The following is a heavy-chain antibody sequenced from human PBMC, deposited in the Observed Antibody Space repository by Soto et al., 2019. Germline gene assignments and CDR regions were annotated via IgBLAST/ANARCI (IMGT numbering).Heavy chain of an antibody. CDR1: GGSISSRDYY. J-gene: IGHJ4*02. V-gene: IGHV4-30-4*01. D-gene: IGHD3-16*01. CDR3: ARGITPEFDY. Sequence: SETLSLTCTVSGGSISSRDYYWSWIRQPPGKGLEWIGYIYYSGSTYYNPSLKSRVTISVDTSKNQFSLKLSSVTAADTAVYYCARGITPEFDYWGKGTLVTDSS. CDR2: IYYSGST.